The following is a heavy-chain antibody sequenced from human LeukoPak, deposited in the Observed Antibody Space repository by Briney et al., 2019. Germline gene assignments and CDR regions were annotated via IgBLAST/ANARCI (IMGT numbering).Heavy chain of an antibody. CDR2: ISFEGTNK. CDR3: ARGADYSDSSGYYPLVVFDF. CDR1: EFTFTNNA. D-gene: IGHD3-22*01. Sequence: GGSLRLSCAASEFTFTNNAMHWVRQAPGKGLEWVAVISFEGTNKFYADSVKGRFTIFRDNWKNTLYLQMNSPRPEDTAVYYCARGADYSDSSGYYPLVVFDFWGQGTMVTVSS. V-gene: IGHV3-30-3*01. J-gene: IGHJ3*01.